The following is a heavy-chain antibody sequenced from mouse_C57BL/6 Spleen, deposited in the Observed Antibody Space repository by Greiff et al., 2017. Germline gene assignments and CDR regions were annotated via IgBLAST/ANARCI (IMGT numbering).Heavy chain of an antibody. CDR1: GYTFTSYW. D-gene: IGHD1-1*01. V-gene: IGHV1-50*01. J-gene: IGHJ1*03. Sequence: QVQLQQPGAELVKPGASVKLSCKASGYTFTSYWMQWVKQRPGQGLEWIGEIDPSDSYTNYNQKFKGKATLTVDTSSSTAYMQLSSLTSEDSAVYYCARPSSTLRYFDVWGTGTTVTVSS. CDR2: IDPSDSYT. CDR3: ARPSSTLRYFDV.